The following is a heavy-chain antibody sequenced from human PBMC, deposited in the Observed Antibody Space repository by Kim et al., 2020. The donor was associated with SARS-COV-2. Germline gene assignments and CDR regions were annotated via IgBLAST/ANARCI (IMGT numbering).Heavy chain of an antibody. J-gene: IGHJ6*02. V-gene: IGHV3-30-3*01. CDR1: GFTFSSYA. CDR3: AREKIGRPRPGGTAKHGMDV. CDR2: ISYDGSNK. Sequence: GGSLRLSCAASGFTFSSYAMHWVRQAPGKGLEWVAVISYDGSNKYYADSVKGRFTISRDNSKNTLYLQMNSLRAEDTAVYYCAREKIGRPRPGGTAKHGMDVWGQGTTVTVSS. D-gene: IGHD2-21*02.